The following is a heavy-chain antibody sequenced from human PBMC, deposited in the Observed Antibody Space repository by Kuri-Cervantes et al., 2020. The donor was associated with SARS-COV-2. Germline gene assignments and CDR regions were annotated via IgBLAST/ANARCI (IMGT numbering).Heavy chain of an antibody. J-gene: IGHJ4*02. CDR2: ISSSSSTI. CDR1: GFTFSSYS. CDR3: ARDLVGGDYFIPYYCDY. V-gene: IGHV3-48*01. D-gene: IGHD4-17*01. Sequence: GGSLRLSCAASGFTFSSYSMNWVRQAPGKGLEWVSYISSSSSTIYYADSVKGRFTISRDNAKNSLYLQMNSLRAEDTAVYYCARDLVGGDYFIPYYCDYWGQGTLVTVSS.